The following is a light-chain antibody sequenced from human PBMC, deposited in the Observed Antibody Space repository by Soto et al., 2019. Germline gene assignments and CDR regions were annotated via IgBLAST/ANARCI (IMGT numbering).Light chain of an antibody. CDR2: GAS. CDR3: QQYGSSPRT. Sequence: EIVLTQSPGTLSLSPGERATLSCRASQSVSSSYLAWYQQKPGQAPRLLIYGASSRATGIPDRFSGSGSGTDFTLTISRLDAEDCAVYYWQQYGSSPRTFGQGTKVEI. J-gene: IGKJ1*01. CDR1: QSVSSSY. V-gene: IGKV3-20*01.